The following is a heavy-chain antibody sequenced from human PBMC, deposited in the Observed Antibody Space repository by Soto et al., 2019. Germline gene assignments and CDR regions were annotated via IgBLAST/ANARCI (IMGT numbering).Heavy chain of an antibody. CDR2: INTGNGNT. Sequence: ASVKVSCKASGYTFTSSAMHWLRQAPGQRLEWMGWINTGNGNTKYSQKFQGRVTITRDTSASTAYMELSSLRSEDTAVYYCARDRGSSGFGYYYYYGMDVWGQGTTVTVSS. D-gene: IGHD3-22*01. J-gene: IGHJ6*02. V-gene: IGHV1-3*04. CDR3: ARDRGSSGFGYYYYYGMDV. CDR1: GYTFTSSA.